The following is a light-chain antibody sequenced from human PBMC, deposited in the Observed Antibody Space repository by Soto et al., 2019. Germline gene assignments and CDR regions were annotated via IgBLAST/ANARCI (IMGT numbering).Light chain of an antibody. CDR2: GAS. CDR3: QQYGSSLWT. Sequence: EIVLTQSPATLSASPGERATLSCRASQTVGVRLAWYQQKPGQAPRLLIYGASSRATGIPDRFSGSGSGTDFTLTISRLEPEDFAVYYCQQYGSSLWTFGQGTKVDIK. CDR1: QTVGVR. J-gene: IGKJ1*01. V-gene: IGKV3-20*01.